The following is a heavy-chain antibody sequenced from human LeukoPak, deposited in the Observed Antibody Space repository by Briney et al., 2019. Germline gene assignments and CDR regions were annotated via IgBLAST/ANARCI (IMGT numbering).Heavy chain of an antibody. Sequence: SETLSLTCTVSGGSISSYYWSLIRQPAGKGLEWIGRIYTSGSTNYNPSLKSRVTMSVDTSKNQFSLKLSSVTAADTAVYYCARDGYYYDSSGYTIATYYYYYMDVWSKGTTVTVSS. CDR1: GGSISSYY. V-gene: IGHV4-4*07. CDR3: ARDGYYYDSSGYTIATYYYYYMDV. D-gene: IGHD3-22*01. J-gene: IGHJ6*03. CDR2: IYTSGST.